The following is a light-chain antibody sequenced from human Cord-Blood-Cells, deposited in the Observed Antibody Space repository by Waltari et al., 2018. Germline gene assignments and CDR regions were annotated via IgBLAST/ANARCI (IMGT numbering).Light chain of an antibody. J-gene: IGLJ2*01. V-gene: IGLV1-44*01. CDR3: AAWDDSLNGVV. Sequence: ASGTPGQRVTISCSGSSSNIGSNTVNWYQQLPGTAPKLLIYSNNQRPSGVPDRFSGSKSGTSASLAISGLQSEDEADYYCAAWDDSLNGVVFGGGTKLTVL. CDR2: SNN. CDR1: SSNIGSNT.